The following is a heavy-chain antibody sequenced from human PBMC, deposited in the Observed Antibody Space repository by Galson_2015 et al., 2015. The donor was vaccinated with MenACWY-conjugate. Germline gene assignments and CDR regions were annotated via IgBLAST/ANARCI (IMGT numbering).Heavy chain of an antibody. Sequence: SLRLSCAASGFTFSSYAMGWVRHAPGKGLEWVSSISGSGATTDYADSVRGRFTISRDNSKNTLYLEINSLRVDDTAVYYCAKDIIVGIGSYTTFDYWGQGTLVTVSS. CDR2: ISGSGATT. D-gene: IGHD3-10*01. CDR1: GFTFSSYA. CDR3: AKDIIVGIGSYTTFDY. J-gene: IGHJ4*02. V-gene: IGHV3-23*01.